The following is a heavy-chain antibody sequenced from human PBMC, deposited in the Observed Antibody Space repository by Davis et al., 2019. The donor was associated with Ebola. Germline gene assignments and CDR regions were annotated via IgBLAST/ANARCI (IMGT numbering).Heavy chain of an antibody. CDR1: GGSMTTYY. J-gene: IGHJ4*02. CDR2: IYYTGTT. CDR3: ARGQRGYSF. D-gene: IGHD5-18*01. Sequence: MPSETLSLTCTVSGGSMTTYYWSWIRQPPGKGLECIGYIYYTGTTKYNPSLRRRVTISVDTSKNQFSLSLDSMTAAETAVYYCARGQRGYSFWGRGTLVTVSS. V-gene: IGHV4-59*01.